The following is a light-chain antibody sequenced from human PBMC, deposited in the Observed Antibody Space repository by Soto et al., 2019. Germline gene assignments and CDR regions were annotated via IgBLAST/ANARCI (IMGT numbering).Light chain of an antibody. Sequence: EIVMTQSPVTLSVSPGERVTLSCRASESINSNLAWYQQRPGRSPRLLIYGASSRATGIPARFSGSGSGTEFTLTISSLQSEDVAIYFCQHYHRSLWTFGQGAKVEIK. CDR2: GAS. CDR1: ESINSN. CDR3: QHYHRSLWT. J-gene: IGKJ1*01. V-gene: IGKV3-15*01.